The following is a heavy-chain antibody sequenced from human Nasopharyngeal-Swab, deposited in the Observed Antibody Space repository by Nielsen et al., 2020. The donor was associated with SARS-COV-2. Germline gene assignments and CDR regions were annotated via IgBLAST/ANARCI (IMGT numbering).Heavy chain of an antibody. CDR3: ARGNQEYANIWIDY. D-gene: IGHD1-1*01. J-gene: IGHJ4*02. V-gene: IGHV7-4-1*02. CDR2: ISTKTGAP. CDR1: GYTFTSNV. Sequence: ASVKVSCKASGYTFTSNVLNWVRQAPGQGPEYIGWISTKTGAPTYAQAFPGRFVISLDTSVSTTYLQISSLKADDTAVYYCARGNQEYANIWIDYWGQGTQVTVSS.